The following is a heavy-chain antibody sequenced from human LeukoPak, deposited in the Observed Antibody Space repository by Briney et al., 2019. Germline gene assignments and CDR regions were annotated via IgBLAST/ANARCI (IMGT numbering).Heavy chain of an antibody. D-gene: IGHD3-16*02. CDR2: IIPIFGTA. CDR3: ARDGMITFGGVISSTHYFDY. V-gene: IGHV1-69*13. J-gene: IGHJ4*02. CDR1: GGTFSSYA. Sequence: GASVKVSCKASGGTFSSYAISWVRQAPGQGLEWMGGIIPIFGTANYAQKFQGRVTITADEPTSTAYMELSSLRSEDTAVYYCARDGMITFGGVISSTHYFDYWAREPWSPSPQ.